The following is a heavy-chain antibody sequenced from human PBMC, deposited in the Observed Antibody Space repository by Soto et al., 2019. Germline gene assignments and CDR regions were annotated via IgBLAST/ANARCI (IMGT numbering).Heavy chain of an antibody. V-gene: IGHV1-46*01. CDR2: INPSGGST. J-gene: IGHJ6*01. Sequence: ASVKVSCKASGYTFTSYYMHWVRQAPGQGLEWMGIINPSGGSTSYAQKFQGRVTMTRDTSTSTVYMELSSLRSEDTAVYYCARSKDGYCSGGSCYYYYGMDGWGQGTTVTVAS. CDR3: ARSKDGYCSGGSCYYYYGMDG. D-gene: IGHD2-15*01. CDR1: GYTFTSYY.